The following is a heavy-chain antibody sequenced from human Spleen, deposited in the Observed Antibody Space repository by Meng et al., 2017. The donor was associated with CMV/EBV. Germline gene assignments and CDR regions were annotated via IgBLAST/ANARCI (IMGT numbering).Heavy chain of an antibody. CDR1: GGTFSSYA. CDR2: IIPFLAIA. J-gene: IGHJ5*01. Sequence: SVKVSCKASGGTFSSYAISWVRQAPGQGLEWMGGIIPFLAIANYAQKFQGRVTISADKSTSKAYMELNSLRSEDTAVYYCARGNYIAARPIGWFDSWGKGTLVTVSS. D-gene: IGHD6-6*01. CDR3: ARGNYIAARPIGWFDS. V-gene: IGHV1-69*10.